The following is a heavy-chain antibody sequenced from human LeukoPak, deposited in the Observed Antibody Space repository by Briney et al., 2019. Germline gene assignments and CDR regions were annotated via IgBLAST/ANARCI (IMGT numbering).Heavy chain of an antibody. V-gene: IGHV1-8*01. CDR1: GYTFTTYD. CDR3: ARGRGSGHKENWFDP. J-gene: IGHJ5*02. Sequence: ASVKVSCKASGYTFTTYDIDWVRQATGQGLEWMGWMNPNSGNAGYTQKFQGRVTMTRNTSISTAYMELSSLRSEDTAVYYCARGRGSGHKENWFDPWGQGTLVTVSS. D-gene: IGHD6-19*01. CDR2: MNPNSGNA.